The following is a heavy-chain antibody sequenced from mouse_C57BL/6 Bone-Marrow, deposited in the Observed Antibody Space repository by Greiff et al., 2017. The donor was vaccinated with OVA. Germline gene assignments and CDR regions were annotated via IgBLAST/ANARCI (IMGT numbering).Heavy chain of an antibody. CDR1: GYAFSSSW. CDR3: ARGGGSSYDFDD. CDR2: IYPGDGDT. Sequence: QVQLQQSGPELVKPGASVKISCKASGYAFSSSWMNWVKQRPGKGLEWIGRIYPGDGDTNYNGKFTGKATLTADYSSSTAYMQRSSLTSEDSAVYCCARGGGSSYDFDDWGQGTTLTVSS. D-gene: IGHD1-1*01. J-gene: IGHJ2*01. V-gene: IGHV1-82*01.